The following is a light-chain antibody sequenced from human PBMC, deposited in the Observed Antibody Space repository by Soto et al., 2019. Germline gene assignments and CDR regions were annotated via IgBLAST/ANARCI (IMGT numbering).Light chain of an antibody. Sequence: EIGLTQSPGTLSLPAGAAATLSFSASQSGSSSYLAWYQQKPGQPPRLLIYGASSRATGIPDRFSGSGSGTDFTLTISRLEPEDFAVFYCQQYDSWPITFGQGTQLEIK. CDR3: QQYDSWPIT. CDR2: GAS. V-gene: IGKV3-20*01. J-gene: IGKJ5*01. CDR1: QSGSSSY.